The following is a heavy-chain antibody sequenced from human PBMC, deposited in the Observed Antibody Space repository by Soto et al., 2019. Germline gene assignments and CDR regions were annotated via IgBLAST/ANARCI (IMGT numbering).Heavy chain of an antibody. D-gene: IGHD4-17*01. J-gene: IGHJ4*02. CDR3: AREAVRSLST. CDR1: GFTFSSYA. Sequence: QVQLVESGGGGVQPGRSLRLSCAASGFTFSSYAMHWVRQAPGKGLECVAVISYDGSNKYYADSVKGRFTISRDNSKNTLYLQMNSLRAEDTAVYYFAREAVRSLSTWGQGTLVTVSS. V-gene: IGHV3-30-3*01. CDR2: ISYDGSNK.